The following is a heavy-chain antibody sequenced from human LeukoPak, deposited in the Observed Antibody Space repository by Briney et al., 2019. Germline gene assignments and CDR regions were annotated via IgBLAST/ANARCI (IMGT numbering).Heavy chain of an antibody. D-gene: IGHD3-10*01. CDR2: ISTKFYGGTA. CDR3: ARVGRDRGFDI. J-gene: IGHJ3*02. CDR1: GFTFEDYA. Sequence: PGRSLRLSCTSSGFTFEDYALTWLRQAPGKGLEWLGFISTKFYGGTADYAASVKDRFTISRDDYKNIAYLQMDGLKSEDTALYYCARVGRDRGFDIWGQGTAVTVSS. V-gene: IGHV3-49*03.